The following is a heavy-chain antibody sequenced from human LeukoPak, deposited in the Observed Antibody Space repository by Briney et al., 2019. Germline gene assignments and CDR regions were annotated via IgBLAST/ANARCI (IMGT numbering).Heavy chain of an antibody. J-gene: IGHJ5*02. CDR1: GGTFSSYA. CDR3: ARDRVGSQGFDP. Sequence: GSSVKVSCKASGGTFSSYAISWVRQAPGQGLEWMGWINPNSGGTNYAQKFQGWVTMTRDTSISTAYMELSRLRSDDTAVYYCARDRVGSQGFDPWGQGTLVTVSS. D-gene: IGHD1-26*01. CDR2: INPNSGGT. V-gene: IGHV1-2*04.